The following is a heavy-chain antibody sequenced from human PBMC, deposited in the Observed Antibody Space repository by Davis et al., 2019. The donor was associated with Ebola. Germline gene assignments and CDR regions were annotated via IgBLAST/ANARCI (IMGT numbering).Heavy chain of an antibody. J-gene: IGHJ4*02. V-gene: IGHV3-11*04. CDR2: ISGSATST. CDR3: ARDAFSLSRYDTEDH. Sequence: GGSLRLSCAASGFMFSDYYMSWIRQAPGKGLEWVSYISGSATSTFYADSVKGRFTISRDNARDSLYLQMDSLRVEDTAIYYCARDAFSLSRYDTEDHWGQGTLVTVSS. CDR1: GFMFSDYY. D-gene: IGHD3-9*01.